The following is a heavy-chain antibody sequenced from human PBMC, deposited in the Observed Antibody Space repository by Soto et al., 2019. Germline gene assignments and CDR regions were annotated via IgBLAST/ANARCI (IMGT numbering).Heavy chain of an antibody. Sequence: QVQLVESGGGLVKPGGSLRLSCAASGFTFSDYYMSWIRQAPGKGLEWVSYISSSGSTIYYADSVKGRFTISRDNAKTSLDRQMNSVRAEDTAVYYRPRVEAAGGIGERWYWGQGTLVTVSS. J-gene: IGHJ4*02. CDR3: PRVEAAGGIGERWY. CDR2: ISSSGSTI. CDR1: GFTFSDYY. V-gene: IGHV3-11*01. D-gene: IGHD6-13*01.